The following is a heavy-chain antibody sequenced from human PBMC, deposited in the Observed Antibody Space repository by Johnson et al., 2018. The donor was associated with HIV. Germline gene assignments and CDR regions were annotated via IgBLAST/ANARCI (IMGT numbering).Heavy chain of an antibody. D-gene: IGHD4-17*01. CDR3: ARDVTKDAFDI. CDR2: ISYAGSNK. Sequence: QMQLVESGGGLVQPGGSLRLSCAASGFTFSSYWMHWVRQAPGKGLEWVAVISYAGSNKDYADSVKGRFSISRDNSKNTLYLQMDSLRVEDTAVYYCARDVTKDAFDIWGQGTMVTVSS. J-gene: IGHJ3*02. V-gene: IGHV3-30*14. CDR1: GFTFSSYW.